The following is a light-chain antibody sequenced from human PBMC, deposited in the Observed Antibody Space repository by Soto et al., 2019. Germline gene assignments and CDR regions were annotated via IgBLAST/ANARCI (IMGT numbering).Light chain of an antibody. CDR1: STDIGGYSY. CDR3: CSYAGSSTPYYV. J-gene: IGLJ1*01. V-gene: IGLV2-23*01. CDR2: EGS. Sequence: QSALTQPASVSGSPGQSITISCTGTSTDIGGYSYVSWYQQHPGKAPKLMIYEGSKRPSGVSNRFSGSKSGNTASLTISGLQAEDEADYYCCSYAGSSTPYYVFGTGTKLTVL.